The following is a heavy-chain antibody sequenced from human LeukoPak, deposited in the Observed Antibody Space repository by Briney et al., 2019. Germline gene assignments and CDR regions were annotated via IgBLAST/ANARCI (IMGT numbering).Heavy chain of an antibody. V-gene: IGHV4-59*11. CDR2: KYYSGST. Sequence: SETLSLTCTVSGGSISSHYWSWLRQPPGKRLEGIGSKYYSGSTYYNPSLKSRVTISVDTSKNQFSLKLSSVTAADTAVYYCARDPGSAAGTKLYNWFDPWGQGTLVTVSS. D-gene: IGHD6-13*01. CDR1: GGSISSHY. J-gene: IGHJ5*02. CDR3: ARDPGSAAGTKLYNWFDP.